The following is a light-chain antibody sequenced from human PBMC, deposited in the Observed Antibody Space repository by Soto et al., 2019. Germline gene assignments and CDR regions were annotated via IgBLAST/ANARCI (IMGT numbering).Light chain of an antibody. V-gene: IGLV2-11*01. CDR3: CSYAGSDTLV. CDR2: DVS. Sequence: QSVLTQPRSVSGSPGQSVTISCTGTSSDVGAYKYVSWYQQHPGKAPKLMIHDVSKRPSGVPDRFSGSKSGNTASLTISGLQAEDEADYYCCSYAGSDTLVFGGGTKLTVL. J-gene: IGLJ2*01. CDR1: SSDVGAYKY.